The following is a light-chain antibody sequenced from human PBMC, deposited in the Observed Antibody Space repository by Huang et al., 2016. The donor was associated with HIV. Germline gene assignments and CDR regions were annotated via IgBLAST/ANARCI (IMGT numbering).Light chain of an antibody. V-gene: IGKV1-39*01. CDR2: SAS. J-gene: IGKJ4*01. CDR1: QSLNNY. CDR3: QQTFSVPLT. Sequence: DLQMTQSPSSLSASVGDRVSITCRASQSLNNYVNWYQQKTGKAPKLLIHSASTLQNGVPPRFSGSVSGTDFTLTITNLQPEDSATYYWQQTFSVPLTFGGGTKVEIK.